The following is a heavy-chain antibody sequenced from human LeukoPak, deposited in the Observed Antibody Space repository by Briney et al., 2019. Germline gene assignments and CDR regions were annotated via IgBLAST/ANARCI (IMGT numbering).Heavy chain of an antibody. Sequence: PSETLSLTCTVSGGSISSYYWSWIRQPAGKGLEWIGRMYSSGRTNYNPSLQSRVTISVDTSKNQFSLRLRSVTAADTAVYYCGRHVSGYASGIDYWGQGTLVTVSS. CDR2: MYSSGRT. CDR3: GRHVSGYASGIDY. D-gene: IGHD3-10*01. V-gene: IGHV4-4*07. CDR1: GGSISSYY. J-gene: IGHJ4*02.